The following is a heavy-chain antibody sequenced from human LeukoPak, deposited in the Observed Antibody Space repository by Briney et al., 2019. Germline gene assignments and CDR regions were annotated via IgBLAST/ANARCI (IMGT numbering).Heavy chain of an antibody. CDR3: ARSVVVPAASGYFDY. J-gene: IGHJ4*02. CDR2: INAGNGNT. V-gene: IGHV1-3*01. CDR1: GYTFTSYA. Sequence: ASVKVSCKASGYTFTSYAMHWVRQAPGQRLEWMGWINAGNGNTKYSQKFQGRVTITRDTSASTAYMELSSLRSEDTAVYYCARSVVVPAASGYFDYWCQGTLVTVSS. D-gene: IGHD2-2*01.